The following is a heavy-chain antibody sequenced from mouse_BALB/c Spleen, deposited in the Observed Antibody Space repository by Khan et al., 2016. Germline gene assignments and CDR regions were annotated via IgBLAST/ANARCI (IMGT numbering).Heavy chain of an antibody. Sequence: QVQLQQPGAELVRPGVSVKISCKGSGYTFTAYAMHWVKQSHAKSLEWIGVISTYYGDASYNQKFKGKATMTVDKSSSTANRELARLTSEDAAIYYWARDGEDYWGQGTTRTVSS. V-gene: IGHV1S137*01. CDR3: ARDGEDY. J-gene: IGHJ2*01. CDR2: ISTYYGDA. CDR1: GYTFTAYA.